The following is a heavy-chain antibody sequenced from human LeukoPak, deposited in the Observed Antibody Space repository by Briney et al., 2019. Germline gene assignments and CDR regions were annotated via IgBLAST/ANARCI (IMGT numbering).Heavy chain of an antibody. CDR3: ARRPGHCGGDCSGVY. CDR1: GFTFSSYA. D-gene: IGHD2-21*02. Sequence: PGGSLRLSCAASGFTFSSYAMHWVRQAPGKGLEWVAVISYDGSNKYYADSVKGRFTISRDNSKNTLYLQMNSLRADDTAVYYCARRPGHCGGDCSGVYWGQGTLVTVSS. V-gene: IGHV3-30-3*01. J-gene: IGHJ4*02. CDR2: ISYDGSNK.